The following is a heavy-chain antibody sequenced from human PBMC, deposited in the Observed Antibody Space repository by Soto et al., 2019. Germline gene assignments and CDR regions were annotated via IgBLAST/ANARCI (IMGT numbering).Heavy chain of an antibody. CDR1: GGSISSGGYY. D-gene: IGHD2-2*01. Sequence: SETLSLTCTVSGGSISSGGYYWSWIRQHPGKGLEWIGYIYYSGSTYYNPSLKSRVTISVDTSKNQFSLKLSSVTAADTAVYYCARGASIVVVPAAHNPPPKFDPWGQGTLVTVSS. CDR3: ARGASIVVVPAAHNPPPKFDP. V-gene: IGHV4-31*03. CDR2: IYYSGST. J-gene: IGHJ5*02.